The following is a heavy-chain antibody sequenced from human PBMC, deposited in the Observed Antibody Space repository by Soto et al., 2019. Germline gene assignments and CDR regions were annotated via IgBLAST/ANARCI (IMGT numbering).Heavy chain of an antibody. D-gene: IGHD1-1*01. CDR2: INHRGSL. Sequence: SETLSLTCTVTGGSMTSGDQYWTWIRHRPGEGLEWFGYINHRGSLYYNPSLKSRVSMSVDTSKNQFSLNLSSVTAADTAVYYCARELPQRQGRTMDGWGQGTTVTVSS. CDR3: ARELPQRQGRTMDG. V-gene: IGHV4-31*03. J-gene: IGHJ6*02. CDR1: GGSMTSGDQY.